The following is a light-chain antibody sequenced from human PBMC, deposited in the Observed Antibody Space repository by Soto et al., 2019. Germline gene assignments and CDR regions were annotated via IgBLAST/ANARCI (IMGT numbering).Light chain of an antibody. Sequence: QSALTQPASVSGSPGQSITISCTGSSSDVGGYNYVSWYQQHPGKAPKLMIYEVSNQPSGVSNRFSGSKSGNTASLTISGLQAEDEADYHCSSYTSSSTLVFGGGTKLTVL. J-gene: IGLJ2*01. CDR1: SSDVGGYNY. V-gene: IGLV2-14*01. CDR3: SSYTSSSTLV. CDR2: EVS.